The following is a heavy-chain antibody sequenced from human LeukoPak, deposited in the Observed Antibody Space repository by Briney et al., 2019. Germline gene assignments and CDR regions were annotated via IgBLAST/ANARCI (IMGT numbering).Heavy chain of an antibody. CDR3: AGQGYCSGGNCPLSYY. CDR1: GFTVSSNY. D-gene: IGHD2-15*01. CDR2: IYSGGST. J-gene: IGHJ4*02. Sequence: PGGSLRLSCAASGFTVSSNYMSWVRQAPGKGLEWVSVIYSGGSTYYADSVKGRFTISRDNSKNTLYLQMNSLRAEDTAVYYCAGQGYCSGGNCPLSYYWGQGTLVTVSS. V-gene: IGHV3-53*01.